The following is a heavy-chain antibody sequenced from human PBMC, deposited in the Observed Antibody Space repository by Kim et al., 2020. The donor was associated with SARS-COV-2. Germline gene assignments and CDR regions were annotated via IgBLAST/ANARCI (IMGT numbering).Heavy chain of an antibody. J-gene: IGHJ4*02. CDR3: ARVGYYYGSGSYSPTFDY. D-gene: IGHD3-10*01. Sequence: QGRVTITRDTTASTAYMELSSLRSEDTAVYYCARVGYYYGSGSYSPTFDYWGQGTLVTVSS. V-gene: IGHV1-3*01.